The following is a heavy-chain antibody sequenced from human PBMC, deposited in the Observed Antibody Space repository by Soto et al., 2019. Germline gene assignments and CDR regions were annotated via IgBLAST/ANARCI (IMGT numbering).Heavy chain of an antibody. D-gene: IGHD3-22*01. Sequence: SVNVSFKASGYTFTGYYMHWVRQAPGQGLEWMGWINPNSGGTNYAQKFHGRVTMTRDTSISTAHMELSRLRSDDTAVYYCARDHKESPYYDSSGGRRAFDIWGQGTMVTVS. CDR2: INPNSGGT. CDR3: ARDHKESPYYDSSGGRRAFDI. CDR1: GYTFTGYY. V-gene: IGHV1-2*02. J-gene: IGHJ3*02.